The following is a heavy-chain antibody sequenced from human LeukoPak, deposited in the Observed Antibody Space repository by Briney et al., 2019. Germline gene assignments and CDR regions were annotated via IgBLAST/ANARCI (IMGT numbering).Heavy chain of an antibody. CDR2: INPNSGGT. CDR1: GYTFTGYY. V-gene: IGHV1-2*04. Sequence: ASVNVSCKASGYTFTGYYMHWVRQAPGQGLEWMGWINPNSGGTNYAQKFQGWVTMTRDTSISTAYMELSRLRSDDTAVYYCARDGYDFWSGQDGYGMDVWGQGTTVTVSS. D-gene: IGHD3-3*01. J-gene: IGHJ6*02. CDR3: ARDGYDFWSGQDGYGMDV.